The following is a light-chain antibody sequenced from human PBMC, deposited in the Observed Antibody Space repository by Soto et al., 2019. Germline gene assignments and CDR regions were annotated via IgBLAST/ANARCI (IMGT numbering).Light chain of an antibody. CDR3: CSYAGSYPVV. J-gene: IGLJ2*01. V-gene: IGLV2-11*01. Sequence: QSVLTQPRSVSGSPGQSVTISSTGTSSDVGGYNYVSWYQQHPGEAPKLMIYDVNKRPSGVPDRFSGSKSGNTASLTISGLQAEDEADYYFCSYAGSYPVVFGGGTKVTVL. CDR1: SSDVGGYNY. CDR2: DVN.